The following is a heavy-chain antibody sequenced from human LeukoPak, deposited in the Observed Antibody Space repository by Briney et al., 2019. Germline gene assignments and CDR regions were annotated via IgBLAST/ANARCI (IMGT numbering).Heavy chain of an antibody. CDR2: IRSKANSYAT. CDR3: TRHFDGYYYDSSGYTGDAFDI. V-gene: IGHV3-73*01. D-gene: IGHD3-22*01. J-gene: IGHJ3*02. CDR1: GFTFSGSA. Sequence: PGGSLRLSCAASGFTFSGSAMHWVRQASGKGLEWVGRIRSKANSYATAYAASVKGRFTISRDDSKNTAYLQMNSLKTEDTAVYYCTRHFDGYYYDSSGYTGDAFDIWGQGTMVTVSS.